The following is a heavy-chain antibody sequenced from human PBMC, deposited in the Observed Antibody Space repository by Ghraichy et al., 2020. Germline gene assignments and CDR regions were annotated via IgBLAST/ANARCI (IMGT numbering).Heavy chain of an antibody. D-gene: IGHD4-23*01. J-gene: IGHJ6*02. CDR1: GFTFSGYS. CDR3: ARGSTVVRFYYYDGMDV. CDR2: ITSSSRTI. Sequence: GSLRLSCVGSGFTFSGYSMNWVRQSPGKGLEWVSYITSSSRTISFADSVKGRFTISRDNAQNSLYMQMNSLRDEDTAVYYCARGSTVVRFYYYDGMDVWGQGTTVTVSS. V-gene: IGHV3-48*02.